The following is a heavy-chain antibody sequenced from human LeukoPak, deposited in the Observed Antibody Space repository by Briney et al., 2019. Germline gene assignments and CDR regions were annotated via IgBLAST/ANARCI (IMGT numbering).Heavy chain of an antibody. V-gene: IGHV1-2*02. CDR3: ARPLLDYGGDWFDP. D-gene: IGHD4-23*01. CDR1: GYTFTGYY. Sequence: ASVKVSCKASGYTFTGYYMHWVRQAPGQGLEWMGCINPNSGGTNYAQKFQGRVTMTRDTSISTAYMELSRLRSDDTAVYYCARPLLDYGGDWFDPWGQGTLVTVSS. CDR2: INPNSGGT. J-gene: IGHJ5*02.